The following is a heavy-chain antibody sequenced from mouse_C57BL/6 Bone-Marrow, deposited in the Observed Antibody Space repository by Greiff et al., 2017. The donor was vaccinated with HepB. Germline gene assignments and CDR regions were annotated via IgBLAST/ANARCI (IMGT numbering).Heavy chain of an antibody. CDR2: INPNNGGT. Sequence: VQLQQSGPELVKPGASVKIPCKASGYTFTDYNMDWVKQSHGKSLEWIGDINPNNGGTIYNQKFKGKATLTVDKSSSTAYMELRSPTSEDTAVYYCARGDYSNPAWFAYWGQGTLVTVSA. D-gene: IGHD2-5*01. V-gene: IGHV1-18*01. CDR1: GYTFTDYN. CDR3: ARGDYSNPAWFAY. J-gene: IGHJ3*01.